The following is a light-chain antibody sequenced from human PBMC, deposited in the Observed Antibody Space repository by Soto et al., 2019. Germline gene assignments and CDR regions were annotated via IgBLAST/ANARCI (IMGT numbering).Light chain of an antibody. CDR2: DVS. CDR3: SSYTSSSTYV. CDR1: SSDVGGYNS. Sequence: QSVLTQPASVSGSPGQSITISCTGTSSDVGGYNSFSWYQQHPGKAPKLMIYDVSNRPSGVSNRFSGSKSGNTASLTISGLQAEDEADYYCSSYTSSSTYVFGTGTRSPS. V-gene: IGLV2-14*01. J-gene: IGLJ1*01.